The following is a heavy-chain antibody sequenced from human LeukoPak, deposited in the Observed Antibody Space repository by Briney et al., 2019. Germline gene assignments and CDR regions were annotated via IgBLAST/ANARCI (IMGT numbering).Heavy chain of an antibody. J-gene: IGHJ4*02. CDR1: GYTFTSYG. Sequence: ASVKVSCKASGYTFTSYGISWVRQAPGQGLEWMGWISAYNGNTNYAQKLQGRVTMTTDTSTGTAYMELRSLRSDDTAVYYCARDAKDDYGDSGGDYWGQGTLVTVSS. D-gene: IGHD4-17*01. CDR2: ISAYNGNT. V-gene: IGHV1-18*01. CDR3: ARDAKDDYGDSGGDY.